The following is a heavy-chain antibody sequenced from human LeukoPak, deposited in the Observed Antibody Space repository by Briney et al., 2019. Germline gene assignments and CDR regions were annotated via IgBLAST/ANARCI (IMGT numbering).Heavy chain of an antibody. V-gene: IGHV3-23*01. CDR2: ISGSGGST. Sequence: GGSLRLSCAASGFTFSSYAMSWVRQAPGEGLEWVSAISGSGGSTYYADSVKGRFTISRDNSKNTLYLQMNSLRAEDTAVYYCAKGTSWVSDYYYMDVWGKGTTVTVSS. CDR1: GFTFSSYA. J-gene: IGHJ6*03. D-gene: IGHD2-8*01. CDR3: AKGTSWVSDYYYMDV.